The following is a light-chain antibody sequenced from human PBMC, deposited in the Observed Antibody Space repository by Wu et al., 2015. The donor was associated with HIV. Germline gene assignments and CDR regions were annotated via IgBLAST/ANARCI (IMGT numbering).Light chain of an antibody. V-gene: IGKV1-39*01. CDR3: QQSYIPPRT. CDR2: AAS. CDR1: QSISSY. J-gene: IGKJ1*01. Sequence: DIQMTQSPSSLSASVGDRVTISCRASQSISSYLNWYQQKPGKAPNLLIYAASSLQSGVPSRFSGSGSGTDFTLTISSLQPEDFATYYCQQSYIPPRTFGQGTKVEIK.